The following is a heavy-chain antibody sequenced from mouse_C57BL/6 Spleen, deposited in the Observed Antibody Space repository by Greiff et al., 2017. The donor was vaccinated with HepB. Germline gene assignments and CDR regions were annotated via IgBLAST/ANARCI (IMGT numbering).Heavy chain of an antibody. CDR3: ARRYGNYGYFDV. D-gene: IGHD2-1*01. CDR2: IDPSDSYT. CDR1: GYTFTSYW. V-gene: IGHV1-69*01. J-gene: IGHJ1*03. Sequence: VQLQQSGAELVMPGASVKLSCKASGYTFTSYWMHWVKQRPGQGLEWIGEIDPSDSYTNYNQKFKGKSTLTVDKSSSTAYMQLSSLTSEDSAVYYCARRYGNYGYFDVWGTGTTVTVSS.